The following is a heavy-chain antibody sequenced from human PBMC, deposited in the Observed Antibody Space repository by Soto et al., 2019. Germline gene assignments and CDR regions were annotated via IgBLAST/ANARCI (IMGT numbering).Heavy chain of an antibody. D-gene: IGHD1-7*01. CDR3: ARRITGTPPADGGS. CDR1: GFPFSDHY. CDR2: IRNIANSYTT. V-gene: IGHV3-72*01. J-gene: IGHJ5*02. Sequence: EVQLVESGGDLVQPGGSLRLSCAVSGFPFSDHYMDWVRQAPGKGLEWVGRIRNIANSYTTDYAASVKGRFTISRDDSKNSLKTEDTAMYYCARRITGTPPADGGSWGQGTLVTVSS.